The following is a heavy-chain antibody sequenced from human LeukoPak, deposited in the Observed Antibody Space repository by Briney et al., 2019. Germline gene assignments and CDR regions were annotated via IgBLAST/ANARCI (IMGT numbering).Heavy chain of an antibody. J-gene: IGHJ4*02. Sequence: SQTLSLTCTVSGGSISSGGYYWSWIRQHPGKGLEWIGYNYYSGSTYYDPSLKSRVTISVDTSKNQFSLKLSSVTAADTAVYYCARADSSGWHIFDYWGQGTLVTVSS. V-gene: IGHV4-31*03. D-gene: IGHD6-19*01. CDR1: GGSISSGGYY. CDR2: NYYSGST. CDR3: ARADSSGWHIFDY.